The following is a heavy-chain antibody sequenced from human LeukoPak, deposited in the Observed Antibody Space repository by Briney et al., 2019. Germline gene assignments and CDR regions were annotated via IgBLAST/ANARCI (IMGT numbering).Heavy chain of an antibody. CDR1: GFTFSSYA. V-gene: IGHV3-23*01. CDR2: ISGSGGST. CDR3: ARGISTSIISHYYYYMDV. D-gene: IGHD2-2*01. J-gene: IGHJ6*03. Sequence: GGSLRLSCAASGFTFSSYAMSWVRQAPGKGLEWVSAISGSGGSTYYADSVKGRFTISRDNAKNSLYLQMNSLRAEDTAVYYCARGISTSIISHYYYYMDVWGKGTTVTVSS.